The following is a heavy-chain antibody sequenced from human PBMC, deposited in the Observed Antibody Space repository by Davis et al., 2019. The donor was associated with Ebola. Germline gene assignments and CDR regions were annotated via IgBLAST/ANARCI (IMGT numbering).Heavy chain of an antibody. J-gene: IGHJ4*02. D-gene: IGHD3-3*01. Sequence: MPSETLSLTCTVSGGSISNYYWTWIRQPPGKGLEWIGYMFNGGSTNYNPSLKSRVTISLDTSKNQFSLKLSSVTAADTAVYYCARSYDFWSGSSAFDYWGQGTLVTVSS. CDR2: MFNGGST. V-gene: IGHV4-59*12. CDR3: ARSYDFWSGSSAFDY. CDR1: GGSISNYY.